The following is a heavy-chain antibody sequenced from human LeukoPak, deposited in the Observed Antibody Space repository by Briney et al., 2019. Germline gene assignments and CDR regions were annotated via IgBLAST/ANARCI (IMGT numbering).Heavy chain of an antibody. D-gene: IGHD3-10*01. V-gene: IGHV3-21*01. CDR2: ISSSSSYI. CDR3: ARASSSRGGYWYFDL. CDR1: GFTFSSYS. J-gene: IGHJ2*01. Sequence: PGGSLRLSCAASGFTFSSYSMNWVRQAPGKGLEWVSSISSSSSYIYSADSVKGRFTISRDNAKNLLYLQMNSLRSEDTAVYYCARASSSRGGYWYFDLWGRGTLVTVSS.